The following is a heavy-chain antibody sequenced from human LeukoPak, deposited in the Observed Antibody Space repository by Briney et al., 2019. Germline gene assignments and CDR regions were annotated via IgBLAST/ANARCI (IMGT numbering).Heavy chain of an antibody. Sequence: GGSLRLSCAASGFTFSSFGMHWVRQAPGKGLEWVAFIRFDGTSEFYADSVKARFTISRDNSQNTVSLQLNNLRIEDTALYYCAKTSLSDPSGHYYCMDVWGKGTTVTVSS. CDR1: GFTFSSFG. V-gene: IGHV3-30*02. CDR3: AKTSLSDPSGHYYCMDV. J-gene: IGHJ6*03. CDR2: IRFDGTSE. D-gene: IGHD3-3*01.